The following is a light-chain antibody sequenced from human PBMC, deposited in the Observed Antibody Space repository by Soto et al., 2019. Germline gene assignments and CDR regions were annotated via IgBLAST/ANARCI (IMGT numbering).Light chain of an antibody. CDR2: AAS. CDR1: QSISTF. J-gene: IGKJ5*01. Sequence: DIQVTQYRTWVSAPVGDRGSIICRASQSISTFLTWYQQKPGQAPNLLIYAASGLQSGVPYRFSGSGSGTDFTLTISSLQAEDVAPYYCQQSSRIPITFGQGT. V-gene: IGKV1-39*01. CDR3: QQSSRIPIT.